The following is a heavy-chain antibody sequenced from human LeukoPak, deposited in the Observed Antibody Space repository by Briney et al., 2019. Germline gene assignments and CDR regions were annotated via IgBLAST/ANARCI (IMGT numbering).Heavy chain of an antibody. Sequence: PGGSLRLSCAASGFTFSSYAMSWVRQAPVKGLEWVSAISGSGGSTYYADSVKGRFTISRDNSKNTLYLQMNSLRAEDTAVYYCAGNRGYSSSWFDGYWGQGTLVTVSS. CDR1: GFTFSSYA. CDR2: ISGSGGST. D-gene: IGHD6-13*01. V-gene: IGHV3-23*01. CDR3: AGNRGYSSSWFDGY. J-gene: IGHJ4*02.